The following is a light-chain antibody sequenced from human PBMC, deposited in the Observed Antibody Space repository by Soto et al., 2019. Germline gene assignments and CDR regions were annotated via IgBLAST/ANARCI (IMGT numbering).Light chain of an antibody. V-gene: IGKV1-5*01. CDR1: QSIGYW. J-gene: IGKJ1*01. CDR2: AAS. CDR3: QQYNSYSKT. Sequence: DIQMTQSPSTLSASVGDRVTITCRASQSIGYWLAWYQQKPGKAPNLLFYAASSLETGVPSRFSGSGSGTEFTLSISSLQPDDSASYYCQQYNSYSKTFGQGTKVDIK.